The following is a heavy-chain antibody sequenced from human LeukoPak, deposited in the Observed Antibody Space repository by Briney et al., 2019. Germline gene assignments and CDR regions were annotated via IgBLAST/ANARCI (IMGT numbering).Heavy chain of an antibody. CDR1: GFTFSSYG. J-gene: IGHJ3*02. V-gene: IGHV3-30*03. Sequence: PGRSLRLSCAASGFTFSSYGMHWVRQAPGKGLEWVAVISYDGSNKYYADSVKGRFTISRDNSKNTLYLQMNSLRAEDTAVYYCARDPNGDYIGTFDMWGRGTMVSVSS. CDR2: ISYDGSNK. CDR3: ARDPNGDYIGTFDM. D-gene: IGHD4-17*01.